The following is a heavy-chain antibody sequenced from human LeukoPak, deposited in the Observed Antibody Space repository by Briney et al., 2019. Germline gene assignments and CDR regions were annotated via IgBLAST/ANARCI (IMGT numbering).Heavy chain of an antibody. CDR2: INPNSGGT. V-gene: IGHV1-2*02. D-gene: IGHD3-10*01. CDR1: GGTFSSYT. Sequence: ASVKVSCKASGGTFSSYTISWVRQAPGQGLEWMGWINPNSGGTNYARKFQGRVTMTRDTSISTAYMELSRLRSDDTAVYYCVKTYYYGSGSSIPIDYWGQGTLVTVSS. CDR3: VKTYYYGSGSSIPIDY. J-gene: IGHJ4*02.